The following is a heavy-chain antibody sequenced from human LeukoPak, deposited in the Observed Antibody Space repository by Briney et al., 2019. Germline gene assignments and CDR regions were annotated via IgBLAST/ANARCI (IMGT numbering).Heavy chain of an antibody. Sequence: GGSLRLSCAASGFTFSSYAMHWVRQAPGKGLEWVAVISFDGSNKYYADSVKGRFTISRDNSKNTLYLQMNSLRAEDTTVYYCAKDRAVGGGWYYFDYWGQGTLVTVSS. CDR2: ISFDGSNK. CDR3: AKDRAVGGGWYYFDY. D-gene: IGHD6-19*01. J-gene: IGHJ4*02. V-gene: IGHV3-30*18. CDR1: GFTFSSYA.